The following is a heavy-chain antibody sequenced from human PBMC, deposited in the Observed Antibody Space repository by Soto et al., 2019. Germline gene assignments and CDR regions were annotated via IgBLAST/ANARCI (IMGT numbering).Heavy chain of an antibody. J-gene: IGHJ4*02. D-gene: IGHD1-26*01. CDR1: GFTFSNYA. V-gene: IGHV3-23*01. CDR2: IRASGVTT. CDR3: AKGAIGRLDY. Sequence: DVQLLDSGGGLVQPGRSLRLSFAASGFTFSNYAMSWVRQAPGKGLEWVSTIRASGVTTFYADSARGRFTISRDNFKNTLSLQMNSLTADDTAIYYCAKGAIGRLDYWGQGTLGTVSS.